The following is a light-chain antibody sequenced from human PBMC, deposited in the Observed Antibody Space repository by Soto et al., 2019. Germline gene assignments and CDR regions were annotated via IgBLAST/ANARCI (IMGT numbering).Light chain of an antibody. J-gene: IGKJ2*01. Sequence: DIQMTQSPSSLSASVGDRVTITCRASQSISSYLNWYQQKPGKAPKLLIYAASSLQSGVPSRFSVCGSGTDFTPTISSLQPEDFATYYCQQSYSTPYTFGQGTKLEIK. CDR3: QQSYSTPYT. CDR2: AAS. V-gene: IGKV1-39*01. CDR1: QSISSY.